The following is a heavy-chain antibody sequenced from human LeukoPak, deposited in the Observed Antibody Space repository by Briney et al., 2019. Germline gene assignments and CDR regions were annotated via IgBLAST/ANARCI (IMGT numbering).Heavy chain of an antibody. V-gene: IGHV1-2*06. Sequence: ASVKVSCKASGYTFTGYYMHWVRQAPGQGLEWMGRINPNSGGTNYAQKFQGRVTMTRAASISTAYMELSRLRSDDTAVYYCAREGDLGHQWLVRYFDYWGQGTLVTVSS. D-gene: IGHD6-19*01. CDR1: GYTFTGYY. J-gene: IGHJ4*02. CDR3: AREGDLGHQWLVRYFDY. CDR2: INPNSGGT.